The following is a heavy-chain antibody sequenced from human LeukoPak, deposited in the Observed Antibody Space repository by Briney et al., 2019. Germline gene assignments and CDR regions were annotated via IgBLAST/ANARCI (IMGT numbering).Heavy chain of an antibody. D-gene: IGHD2-15*01. CDR3: ARRSSACSGGSCYSGFGY. J-gene: IGHJ4*02. CDR2: IYYSGST. CDR1: GGSISSYY. V-gene: IGHV4-59*08. Sequence: NPSETLSLTCTVSGGSISSYYWSWIRQPPGKGLEWIGYIYYSGSTNYNPSLKSRVTISVDTSKNQFSLKLSSVTAADTAVYYCARRSSACSGGSCYSGFGYWGQGTLVTVSS.